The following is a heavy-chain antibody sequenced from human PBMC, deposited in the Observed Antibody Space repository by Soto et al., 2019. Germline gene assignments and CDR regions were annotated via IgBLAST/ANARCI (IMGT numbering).Heavy chain of an antibody. CDR3: AREGDYYYGSGSYPAHWFDP. CDR2: IIPILGIA. D-gene: IGHD3-10*01. CDR1: GGTFSSYT. J-gene: IGHJ5*02. V-gene: IGHV1-69*08. Sequence: QVQLVQSGAEVKKPGSSVKVSCKASGGTFSSYTISWVRQAPGQGLEWMGRIIPILGIANYAQKFQGRVTITGDKSTSTAYMELSSLRSEDTAVYYCAREGDYYYGSGSYPAHWFDPWGQGTLVTVSS.